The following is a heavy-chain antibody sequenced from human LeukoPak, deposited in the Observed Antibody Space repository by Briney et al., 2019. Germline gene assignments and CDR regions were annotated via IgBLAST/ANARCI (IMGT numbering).Heavy chain of an antibody. V-gene: IGHV3-7*01. D-gene: IGHD5-12*01. CDR1: GFTFSSYA. CDR2: IKRDGGEK. CDR3: ARARGGYDLDY. J-gene: IGHJ4*02. Sequence: GGSLRLSCAASGFTFSSYAMSWVRQAPGKGLEWVANIKRDGGEKYYVESVKGRFTISRDNVKNSLYLQMNSLRVEDTAVYYCARARGGYDLDYWGQGTLVTVSS.